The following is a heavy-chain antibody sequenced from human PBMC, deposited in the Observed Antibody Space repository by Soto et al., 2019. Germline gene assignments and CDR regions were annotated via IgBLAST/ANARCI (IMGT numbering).Heavy chain of an antibody. CDR1: GYTFTSYG. D-gene: IGHD2-15*01. CDR2: ISAYNGNT. J-gene: IGHJ4*02. Sequence: QVQLVQSGAEVKKPGASVKVSGKASGYTFTSYGISWVRQAPGQGLEWMGWISAYNGNTNYAQKLQGRVTMTTDTSTSTAYMELRSLRSDDTAVYYCARDSGALGYCSGGSCYADYWGQGTLVTVSS. CDR3: ARDSGALGYCSGGSCYADY. V-gene: IGHV1-18*04.